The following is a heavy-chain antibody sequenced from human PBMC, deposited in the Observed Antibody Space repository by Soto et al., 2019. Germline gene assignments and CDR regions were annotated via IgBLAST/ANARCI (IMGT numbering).Heavy chain of an antibody. CDR3: TADVGDVHHGLEGLGVF. CDR1: GFLLTVAP. J-gene: IGHJ4*02. V-gene: IGHV3-15*07. CDR2: IKSKSYGETT. Sequence: GXSLSLAVAPPGFLLTVAPRNWVRRVPVVGRGWVGRIKSKSYGETTEYAAPVKGRFTISRDDSKSTLYLQANTLNTEDTAVYYCTADVGDVHHGLEGLGVFWGQGVLVTVSS. D-gene: IGHD3-16*01.